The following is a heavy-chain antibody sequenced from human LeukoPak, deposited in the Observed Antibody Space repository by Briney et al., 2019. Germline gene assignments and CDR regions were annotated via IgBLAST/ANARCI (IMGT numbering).Heavy chain of an antibody. D-gene: IGHD5-18*01. Sequence: ASVKVCCTAAGYTFTGYYIHWGRQAPGQGLGWWGRMNPTSGGTNYAQKFPGRVTMTRDTSSRTAYLSLSRLRSPHSAVSYCARREYSYGLTFDYWGQGNLVTVSS. CDR2: MNPTSGGT. CDR3: ARREYSYGLTFDY. J-gene: IGHJ4*02. CDR1: GYTFTGYY. V-gene: IGHV1-2*06.